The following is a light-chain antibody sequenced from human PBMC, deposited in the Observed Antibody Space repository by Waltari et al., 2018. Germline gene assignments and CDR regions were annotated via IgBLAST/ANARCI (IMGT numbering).Light chain of an antibody. CDR2: GTS. V-gene: IGKV3-20*01. CDR1: QSVGRT. Sequence: DIDSTHSPGTLYFSPGEGPTLSCRASQSVGRTLAWYQQKPGQAPRLLIYGTSSRATDIPDRLSGSGSGTDFSLTINRLEPEDFAVYYCQHYVRLPATFGQGTKVEIK. J-gene: IGKJ1*01. CDR3: QHYVRLPAT.